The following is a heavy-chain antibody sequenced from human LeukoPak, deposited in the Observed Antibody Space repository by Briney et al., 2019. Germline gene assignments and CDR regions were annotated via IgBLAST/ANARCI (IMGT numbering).Heavy chain of an antibody. D-gene: IGHD4-17*01. V-gene: IGHV4-31*03. CDR1: GGSISSGGYY. CDR3: ARTYGDYDYYGMDV. Sequence: PSETLSLTCTVSGGSISSGGYYWSWIRQHPGRGLEWIGYIYYSGSTYYNPSLKSRVTISVDTSKNQFSLKLSSVTAADTAVYYCARTYGDYDYYGMDVWGQGTTVTVSS. CDR2: IYYSGST. J-gene: IGHJ6*02.